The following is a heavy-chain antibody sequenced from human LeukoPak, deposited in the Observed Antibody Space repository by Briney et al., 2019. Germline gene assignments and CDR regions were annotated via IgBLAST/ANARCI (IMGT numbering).Heavy chain of an antibody. J-gene: IGHJ5*02. V-gene: IGHV1-2*06. CDR1: GYTFTGYY. CDR2: INPNSGGT. Sequence: ASVKVSCKASGYTFTGYYMHWVRQAPGQGLEWMGRINPNSGGTNYAQKFQGRVTMTRDTSTSTAYMELSRLRSDDTAVYYCARDKGYSSGWYNWFDPWGQGTLVTVSS. CDR3: ARDKGYSSGWYNWFDP. D-gene: IGHD6-19*01.